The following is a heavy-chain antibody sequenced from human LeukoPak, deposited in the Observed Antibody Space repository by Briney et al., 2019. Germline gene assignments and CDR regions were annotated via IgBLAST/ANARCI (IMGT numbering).Heavy chain of an antibody. CDR1: GFTFSNYN. D-gene: IGHD1-1*01. CDR2: ISSDSSTI. Sequence: GGSLRLSCAASGFTFSNYNMNWVRQAPGKGLEWVSYISSDSSTINYGDSVKGRFTISRDNAKNSLYLQMNSLRAGDTAVYYCAKNDFFDYRGQGTLVTVSS. J-gene: IGHJ4*02. CDR3: AKNDFFDY. V-gene: IGHV3-48*01.